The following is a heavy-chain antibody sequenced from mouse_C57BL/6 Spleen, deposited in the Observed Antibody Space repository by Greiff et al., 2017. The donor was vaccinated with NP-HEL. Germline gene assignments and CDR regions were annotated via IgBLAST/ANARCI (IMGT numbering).Heavy chain of an antibody. CDR3: AREGGSSGYAWFAY. V-gene: IGHV1-52*01. Sequence: VQLQQPGAELVRPGSSVKLSCKASGYTFTSYWMHWVKQRPIQGLEWIGNIDPSDSETHYNQKFKDKATLTVDKSSSTAYMQRSSLTSEDSAVYYCAREGGSSGYAWFAYWGQGTLVTVSA. J-gene: IGHJ3*01. CDR2: IDPSDSET. D-gene: IGHD3-2*02. CDR1: GYTFTSYW.